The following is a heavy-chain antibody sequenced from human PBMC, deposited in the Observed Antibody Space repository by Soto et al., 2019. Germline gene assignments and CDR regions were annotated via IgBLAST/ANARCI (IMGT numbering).Heavy chain of an antibody. Sequence: ASVKVSCKASGYTFTGYYMHLVRQAPGQGLEWMGWINPNSGGTNYAQKFQGWVTMTRDTSISTAYMELSRLRSDDTAVYYCARLVRAAAGPNWFDPWGQGTLVTVSS. CDR1: GYTFTGYY. CDR2: INPNSGGT. J-gene: IGHJ5*02. CDR3: ARLVRAAAGPNWFDP. V-gene: IGHV1-2*04. D-gene: IGHD6-13*01.